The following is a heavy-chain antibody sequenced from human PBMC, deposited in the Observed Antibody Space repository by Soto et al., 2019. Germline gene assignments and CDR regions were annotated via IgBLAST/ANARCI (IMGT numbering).Heavy chain of an antibody. CDR1: GGSISSYY. CDR3: ARGDPLLWFGEKVYYGMDV. Sequence: QVQLQESGPGLVKPSETLSLTCTVSGGSISSYYWSWIRQPPGKGLEWIGYIYYSGSTNYNPSLKERGNISVDTAKNPFSPELSSVTAADTAVYYCARGDPLLWFGEKVYYGMDVWGQGTTVTVSS. V-gene: IGHV4-59*01. J-gene: IGHJ6*02. CDR2: IYYSGST. D-gene: IGHD3-10*01.